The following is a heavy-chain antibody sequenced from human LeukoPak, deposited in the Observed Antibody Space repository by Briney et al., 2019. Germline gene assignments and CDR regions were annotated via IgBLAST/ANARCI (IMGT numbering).Heavy chain of an antibody. CDR2: ISYDGSNK. Sequence: GGSLRLSCAASGFTFSSYAMHWVRQAPGKGLEWVAVISYDGSNKYYADSVKGRFTISRDNSKNTLYLQMNSLRAEDTAVYYCAKDLVDTAILYYFDYWGQGTLVTVSS. CDR1: GFTFSSYA. V-gene: IGHV3-30-3*01. CDR3: AKDLVDTAILYYFDY. D-gene: IGHD5-18*01. J-gene: IGHJ4*02.